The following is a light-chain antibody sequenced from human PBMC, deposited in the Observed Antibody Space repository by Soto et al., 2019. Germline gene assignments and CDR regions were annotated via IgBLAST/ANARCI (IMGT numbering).Light chain of an antibody. Sequence: TQSPGTLSLSPGERATLSCRAVQSVTSIYLAWYQQKPGQAPRLLIYGTSFRASGIPDRFRGSGSGTDFTLTISSLEPEDSAVYYCQQYNNWPRTFGQGTKVEIK. CDR1: QSVTSIY. CDR2: GTS. J-gene: IGKJ1*01. CDR3: QQYNNWPRT. V-gene: IGKV3-20*01.